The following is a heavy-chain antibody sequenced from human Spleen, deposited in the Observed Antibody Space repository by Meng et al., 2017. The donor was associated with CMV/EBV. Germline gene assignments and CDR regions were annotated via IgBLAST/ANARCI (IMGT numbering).Heavy chain of an antibody. J-gene: IGHJ6*02. Sequence: GESLKISCAASGFTFSSYSMNWVRQAPGKGLEWVSSISSSSSYIYYADSVKGRFTISRDNSNKMVFLQVDSLRPEDTAVYYCARSPGRGYYGMDVWGQGTTVTVSS. CDR1: GFTFSSYS. V-gene: IGHV3-21*01. CDR2: ISSSSSYI. CDR3: ARSPGRGYYGMDV.